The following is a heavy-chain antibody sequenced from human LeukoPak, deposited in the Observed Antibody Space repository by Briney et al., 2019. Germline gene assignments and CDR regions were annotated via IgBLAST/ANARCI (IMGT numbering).Heavy chain of an antibody. CDR3: ARDLIHRSGEADY. J-gene: IGHJ4*02. Sequence: GGSLRLSCAASGXTFSDFYVSWIRQAPGKGLEWISYISSSGSSTNYADSVKGRFTISRDNAKNSLYLQMNSLRAEDTAVYYCARDLIHRSGEADYWGQGTLVTVSS. CDR1: GXTFSDFY. V-gene: IGHV3-11*05. CDR2: ISSSGSST. D-gene: IGHD3-22*01.